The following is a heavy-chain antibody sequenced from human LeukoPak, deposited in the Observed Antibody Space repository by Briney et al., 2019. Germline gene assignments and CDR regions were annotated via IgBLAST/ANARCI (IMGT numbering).Heavy chain of an antibody. CDR3: ATKFRFLLYRRFDF. J-gene: IGHJ4*02. CDR2: IYQSGSGSS. Sequence: SETLSLTCSVSGGSIISSNYYWGWIRQPPGRGLERIGSIYQSGSGSSYYNPSLKSRVIISGDTSNNHFSLRLRSVTAADTAEYYCATKFRFLLYRRFDFWGRGTLVTAPS. D-gene: IGHD3-3*01. CDR1: GGSIISSNYY. V-gene: IGHV4-39*01.